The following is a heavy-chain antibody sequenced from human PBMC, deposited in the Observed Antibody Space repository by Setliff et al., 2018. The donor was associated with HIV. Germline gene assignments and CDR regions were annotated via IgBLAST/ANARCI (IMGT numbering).Heavy chain of an antibody. J-gene: IGHJ3*01. CDR1: RGSFSHYY. V-gene: IGHV4-34*01. CDR2: VYHTGTA. Sequence: SETLSLTCAVYRGSFSHYYWTWIRQSPGKGLEWIANVYHTGTAYYNLSLKSRLSISVDTSTNVFSLTLRSVTAADSGVYYCARQRAVIFNWDAFDVWGQGALVTVSS. CDR3: ARQRAVIFNWDAFDV.